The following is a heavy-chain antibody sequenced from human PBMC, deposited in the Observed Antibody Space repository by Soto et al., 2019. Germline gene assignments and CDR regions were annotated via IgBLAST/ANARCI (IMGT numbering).Heavy chain of an antibody. V-gene: IGHV3-49*03. Sequence: PGGSLRLSCRGSGFSFGAYAIHWFRQSPGKGLECVGFIRSKVYGGTIEYAASVKGRFSISRDDSKSIAYLQMISLRSDDTAVYYCTRDGVPITDCDYRYYGLDDWGPGTTVTVSS. CDR3: TRDGVPITDCDYRYYGLDD. CDR2: IRSKVYGGTI. CDR1: GFSFGAYA. J-gene: IGHJ6*02. D-gene: IGHD3-16*01.